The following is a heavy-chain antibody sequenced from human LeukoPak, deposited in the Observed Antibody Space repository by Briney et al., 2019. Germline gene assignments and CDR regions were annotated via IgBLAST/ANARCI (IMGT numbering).Heavy chain of an antibody. D-gene: IGHD2-15*01. CDR1: GFTFNNYA. CDR3: ARDVGLLDY. CDR2: ISGSGGTT. V-gene: IGHV3-23*01. J-gene: IGHJ4*02. Sequence: SGGSLRLSCAASGFTFNNYAMSWVREAPGKGLEWVSVISGSGGTTYYEDSVKGRFTISRDNSKNELYLQMNSLRADDTAVYYCARDVGLLDYWGQGTLVIVSS.